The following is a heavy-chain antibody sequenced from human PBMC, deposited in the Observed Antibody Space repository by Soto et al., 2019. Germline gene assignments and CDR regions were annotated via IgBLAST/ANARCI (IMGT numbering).Heavy chain of an antibody. D-gene: IGHD3-10*01. J-gene: IGHJ3*02. Sequence: QVQLVESGGGVVQPGRSLRLSCAASGFTSSSFVIHWVRQAPGKGLEWLAVISSDGNSQYYADSVKGRFTISRDNSKNTLYLQVNSLRAEDTAVYFCAKERGVLDAFDIWGQGTMVTVSS. CDR1: GFTSSSFV. CDR2: ISSDGNSQ. V-gene: IGHV3-30*18. CDR3: AKERGVLDAFDI.